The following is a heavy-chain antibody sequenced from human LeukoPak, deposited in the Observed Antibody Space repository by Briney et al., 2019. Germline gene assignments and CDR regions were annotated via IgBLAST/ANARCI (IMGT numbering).Heavy chain of an antibody. Sequence: GGSLRLSCAASGFTFDDYAMHWVRQAPGKGLEWVSLISGDGGSTYYADSVKGRFTISRDNSKNSLYLQMNSLRTEDTALYHCAKDQSVTIFGVDNDYWGQGALVTVSS. V-gene: IGHV3-43*02. D-gene: IGHD3-3*01. CDR2: ISGDGGST. J-gene: IGHJ4*02. CDR3: AKDQSVTIFGVDNDY. CDR1: GFTFDDYA.